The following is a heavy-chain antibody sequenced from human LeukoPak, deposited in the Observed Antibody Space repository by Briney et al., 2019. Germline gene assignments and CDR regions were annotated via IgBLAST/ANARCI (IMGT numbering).Heavy chain of an antibody. J-gene: IGHJ4*02. CDR3: ARDGVRDSFDY. D-gene: IGHD3-3*01. Sequence: SETLPLTCTVSGGSISTYWWNWIRQPAGKGLEWIGRIHSSGSTKYNPSLTSRVTISVDQSKNKFSLKLSSVTAADTAVYYCARDGVRDSFDYWGQGSLVTVSS. CDR2: IHSSGST. CDR1: GGSISTYW. V-gene: IGHV4-4*07.